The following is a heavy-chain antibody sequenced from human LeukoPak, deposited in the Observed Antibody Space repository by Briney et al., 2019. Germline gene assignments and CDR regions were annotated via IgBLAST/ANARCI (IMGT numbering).Heavy chain of an antibody. D-gene: IGHD2-15*01. Sequence: GGSLRLSCAASGFTFSSYAMHWVRRAPGKGLEWVAVISYDGSNKYYADSVKGRFTISRDNSKNTLYLQMNSLRAEDTAVYYCARDLDIVLVVAAIPGDYYYGMDVWGQGTTVTASS. V-gene: IGHV3-30-3*01. CDR2: ISYDGSNK. J-gene: IGHJ6*02. CDR3: ARDLDIVLVVAAIPGDYYYGMDV. CDR1: GFTFSSYA.